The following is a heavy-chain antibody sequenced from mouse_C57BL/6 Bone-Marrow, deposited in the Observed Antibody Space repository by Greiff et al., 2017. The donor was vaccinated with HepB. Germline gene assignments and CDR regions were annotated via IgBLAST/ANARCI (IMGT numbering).Heavy chain of an antibody. V-gene: IGHV1-53*01. CDR3: AREGYWAYWYFDV. CDR2: INPSNGGT. Sequence: VQLQQSGTELVKPGASVKLSCKASGYTFTSYWMHWVKQRPGQGLEWIGYINPSNGGTNYNEKFKSKATLTVDKSSSTAYMQLSSLTSEDSAVYYCAREGYWAYWYFDVWGTGTTVTVSS. D-gene: IGHD3-1*01. CDR1: GYTFTSYW. J-gene: IGHJ1*03.